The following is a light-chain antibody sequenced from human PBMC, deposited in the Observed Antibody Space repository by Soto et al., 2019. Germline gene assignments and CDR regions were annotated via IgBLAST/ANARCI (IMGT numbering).Light chain of an antibody. V-gene: IGLV2-8*01. J-gene: IGLJ1*01. Sequence: QSALTQPPSASGSPGQSVTISCTGTSSDVGGYNYVSWYQQHPDKAPRLMIYGVTKRPSGVPDRFSGSKSGNTASLTVSGLQAEDEADYYCSSYAGSDNLGVFGTGTKLTVL. CDR2: GVT. CDR3: SSYAGSDNLGV. CDR1: SSDVGGYNY.